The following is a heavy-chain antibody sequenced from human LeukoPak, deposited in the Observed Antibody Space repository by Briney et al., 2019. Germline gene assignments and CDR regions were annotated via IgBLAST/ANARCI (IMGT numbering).Heavy chain of an antibody. J-gene: IGHJ4*02. CDR2: IRYDGSNK. Sequence: GGSLRLSCAAPGFTFSSYGMHWVRQAPGKGLEWVAFIRYDGSNKYYADSVKGRFTISRDNSKNTLYLQMNSLRAEDTAVYYCAKDLSSWTTVTPYYFDYWGQGTLVTVSS. V-gene: IGHV3-30*02. CDR1: GFTFSSYG. CDR3: AKDLSSWTTVTPYYFDY. D-gene: IGHD4-17*01.